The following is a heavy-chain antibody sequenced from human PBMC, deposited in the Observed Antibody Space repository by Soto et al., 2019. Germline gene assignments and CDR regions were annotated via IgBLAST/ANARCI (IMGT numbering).Heavy chain of an antibody. V-gene: IGHV3-7*01. J-gene: IGHJ6*02. D-gene: IGHD2-2*01. CDR1: GFTFSSYW. Sequence: LGGSLRLSCAASGFTFSSYWMSWVRQAPGKGLEWVANIKQDGSEKNHVDSVKGRFTISRDNAKNSLFLQMNSLRVEDTAVYYCARDCSSASCFLYSYYYYAMGVWGQGTTVTVSS. CDR3: ARDCSSASCFLYSYYYYAMGV. CDR2: IKQDGSEK.